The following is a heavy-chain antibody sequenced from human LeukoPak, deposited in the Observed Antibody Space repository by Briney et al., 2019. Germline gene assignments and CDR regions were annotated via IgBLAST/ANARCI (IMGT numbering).Heavy chain of an antibody. CDR2: ISSSSSYV. D-gene: IGHD7-27*01. V-gene: IGHV3-21*01. CDR1: GFTLSSYS. CDR3: ARAGHDAFDI. J-gene: IGHJ3*02. Sequence: GGSLRLSCAASGFTLSSYSMNWVRQAPGKGLEWVSSISSSSSYVYYADSVKGRFTISRDNAKNSLYLQMNSLRAEDTAVYYCARAGHDAFDIWGQGTMVTVSS.